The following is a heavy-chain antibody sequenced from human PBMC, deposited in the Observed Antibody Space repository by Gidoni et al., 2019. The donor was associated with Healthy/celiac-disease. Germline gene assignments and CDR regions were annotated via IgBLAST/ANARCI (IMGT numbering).Heavy chain of an antibody. CDR2: IYPGDSDT. D-gene: IGHD6-6*01. CDR1: GYSFTSYW. V-gene: IGHV5-51*01. Sequence: EVQLVQSGAEVKKPGESLKSSCKGSGYSFTSYWIGWVRQMPGKGREWMGIIYPGDSDTSNSPSIQGQVTISADTSISTACLQWSSLKASDTAMYYCASPRTARQPGWDYWGQGTLVTVSS. J-gene: IGHJ4*02. CDR3: ASPRTARQPGWDY.